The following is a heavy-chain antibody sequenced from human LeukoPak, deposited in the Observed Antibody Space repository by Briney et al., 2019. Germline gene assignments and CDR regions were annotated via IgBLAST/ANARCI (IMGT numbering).Heavy chain of an antibody. J-gene: IGHJ4*02. CDR3: ARITMVRGVQGGLDY. V-gene: IGHV1-69*05. CDR2: IIPIFGTA. CDR1: GGTFSSYA. D-gene: IGHD3-10*01. Sequence: PVKVSCKASGGTFSSYAISWVRQAPGQGLEWMGGIIPIFGTANYAQKFQGRVTITTDESTSTAYMELSSLRSEDTAVYYCARITMVRGVQGGLDYWGQGTLVTVSS.